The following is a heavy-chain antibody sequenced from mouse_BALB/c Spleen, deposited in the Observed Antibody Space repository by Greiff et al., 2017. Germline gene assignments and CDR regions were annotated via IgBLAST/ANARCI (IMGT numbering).Heavy chain of an antibody. CDR2: ISSGSSTI. V-gene: IGHV5-17*02. Sequence: EVMLVESGGGLVQPGGSRKLSCAASGFTFSSFGMHWVRQAPEKGLEWVAYISSGSSTIYYADTVKGRFTISRDNPKNTLFLQMTSLRSEDTAMYYCARGGAARAFDYWGQGTTLTVSS. CDR3: ARGGAARAFDY. D-gene: IGHD3-1*01. CDR1: GFTFSSFG. J-gene: IGHJ2*01.